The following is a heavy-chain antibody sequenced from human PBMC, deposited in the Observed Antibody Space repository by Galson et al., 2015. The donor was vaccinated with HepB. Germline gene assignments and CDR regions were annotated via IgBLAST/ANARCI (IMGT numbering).Heavy chain of an antibody. CDR1: GGSVSSGSYY. D-gene: IGHD3-10*01. J-gene: IGHJ6*02. CDR3: ARDLVDVITMVRGVEYGMDV. Sequence: SETLSLTCTVSGGSVSSGSYYWSWIRQPPGKGLEWIGYIYYSGSTNYNPSLKSRVTISVDTSKNQFSLKLSSVTAADTAVYYCARDLVDVITMVRGVEYGMDVWGQGTTVTVSS. V-gene: IGHV4-61*01. CDR2: IYYSGST.